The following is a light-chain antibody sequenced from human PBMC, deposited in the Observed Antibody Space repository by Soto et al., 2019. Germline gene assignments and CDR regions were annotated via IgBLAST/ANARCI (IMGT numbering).Light chain of an antibody. CDR1: QDVSSAS. CDR3: QHYTSSLWT. V-gene: IGKV3-20*01. CDR2: GAA. Sequence: EIVLTQSPGTLSLSPGERATLSCRASQDVSSASLAWYQEKPGQAPRXXIYGAASRATGIPDRFSGSGSGTDFSLTISRLEPEDFAVYYCQHYTSSLWTFGQGTKVDIK. J-gene: IGKJ1*01.